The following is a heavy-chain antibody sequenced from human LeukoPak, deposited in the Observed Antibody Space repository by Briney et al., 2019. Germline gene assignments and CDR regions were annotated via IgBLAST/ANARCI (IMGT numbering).Heavy chain of an antibody. Sequence: SETLSLTCAVYGGSFSGYYWSWIRQPAGKGLEWIGRIYTSGSTNYNPSLKSRVTMSVDTSKNQFSLKLSSVTAADTAVYYCARVAGDGYKFDYWGQGTLVTVSS. CDR2: IYTSGST. D-gene: IGHD5-24*01. CDR3: ARVAGDGYKFDY. V-gene: IGHV4-59*10. J-gene: IGHJ4*02. CDR1: GGSFSGYY.